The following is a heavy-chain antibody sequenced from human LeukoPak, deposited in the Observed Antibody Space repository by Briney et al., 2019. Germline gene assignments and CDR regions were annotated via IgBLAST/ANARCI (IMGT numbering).Heavy chain of an antibody. V-gene: IGHV3-30*02. D-gene: IGHD3-22*01. CDR3: ANSGVNKVYNSGYSSPDYYYYYMDV. J-gene: IGHJ6*03. CDR2: IRYDGSDK. CDR1: GFIFNSYG. Sequence: GGSLRLSCVASGFIFNSYGMHWVRQAPGKGLEWVAFIRYDGSDKLYADSVKGRFTISRDNSKNMLYLQMNSLRAEDTAVYYCANSGVNKVYNSGYSSPDYYYYYMDVWGKGTTVTISS.